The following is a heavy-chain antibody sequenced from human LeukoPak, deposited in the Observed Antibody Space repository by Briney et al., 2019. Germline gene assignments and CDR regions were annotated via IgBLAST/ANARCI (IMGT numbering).Heavy chain of an antibody. CDR2: RYVGGRD. CDR1: GGSISSYS. D-gene: IGHD3-10*01. CDR3: ARGYYDSGSYPDWFDP. Sequence: PSETLSLTCTVSGGSISSYSWSWIRQPPGKGLEWIGCRYVGGRDLYNPSLRGRVTISVDASEKQISLSLSSITAADTAMYYCARGYYDSGSYPDWFDPWGQGTLVTVSS. J-gene: IGHJ5*02. V-gene: IGHV4-4*08.